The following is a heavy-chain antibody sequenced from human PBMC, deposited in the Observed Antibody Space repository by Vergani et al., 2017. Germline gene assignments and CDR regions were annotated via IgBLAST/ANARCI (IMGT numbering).Heavy chain of an antibody. V-gene: IGHV4-59*08. CDR2: FSYSGST. D-gene: IGHD4-17*01. CDR1: GGSISNYY. Sequence: QVQLQESGPGLVKPSETLSLTCTVSGGSISNYYWSWIRQPPGKGLEWIGYFSYSGSTTYNPSLKSRVTISVDTSKNQFSLKLSSVTAADTAVYYCARLGLTTVTFDSWGQGTLVTVSS. J-gene: IGHJ4*02. CDR3: ARLGLTTVTFDS.